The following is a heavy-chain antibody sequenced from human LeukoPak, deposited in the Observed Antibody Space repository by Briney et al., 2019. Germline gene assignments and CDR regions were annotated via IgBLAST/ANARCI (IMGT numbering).Heavy chain of an antibody. CDR1: GGSISSYY. J-gene: IGHJ5*02. Sequence: SETLSLTCTVSGGSISSYYWSWIRQPPGKGLEWIGYIYYSGSTNYNPSLKSRVTISVDTSKNQFSLKLSSVTAADTAVYYCARGLAGAMVRGANNWFDPWGQGTLVTVSS. V-gene: IGHV4-59*12. D-gene: IGHD3-10*01. CDR2: IYYSGST. CDR3: ARGLAGAMVRGANNWFDP.